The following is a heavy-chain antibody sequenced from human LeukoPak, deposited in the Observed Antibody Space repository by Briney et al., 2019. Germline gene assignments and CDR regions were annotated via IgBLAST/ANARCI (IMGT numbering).Heavy chain of an antibody. D-gene: IGHD3-22*01. CDR1: GFTFSSYS. J-gene: IGHJ4*02. CDR2: ISSSSSTI. CDR3: ARDRGYYYDSSGYYGSAYYFDY. V-gene: IGHV3-48*01. Sequence: GGSLRLSCAASGFTFSSYSMNWVRQAPGKGLEWVSYISSSSSTIYYADSVKGRFTISRDNAKNSLYLQMHSLRAEDTAVYYCARDRGYYYDSSGYYGSAYYFDYWGQGTMVTVSS.